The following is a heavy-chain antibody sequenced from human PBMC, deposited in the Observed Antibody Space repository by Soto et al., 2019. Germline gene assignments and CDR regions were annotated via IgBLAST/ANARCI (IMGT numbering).Heavy chain of an antibody. D-gene: IGHD5-18*01. Sequence: EVQLVESGGGLVQPGRSLRLSGAASGFTFSSYSMNWVRQAPGKGLEWVSFISTSSVTISYADSVKGRFTISRDTAKNSLYLQMNSLRAEDTAVYYCARGGIQMWDYWGQGTLVTVSS. CDR2: ISTSSVTI. CDR3: ARGGIQMWDY. V-gene: IGHV3-48*01. CDR1: GFTFSSYS. J-gene: IGHJ4*02.